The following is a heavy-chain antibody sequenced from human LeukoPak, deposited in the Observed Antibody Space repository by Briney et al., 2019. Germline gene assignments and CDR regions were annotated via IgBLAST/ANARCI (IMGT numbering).Heavy chain of an antibody. CDR3: AKTASGIAVGLEYFQH. CDR2: IYSGGST. CDR1: GFTVNSNY. Sequence: GGSLRLSCAASGFTVNSNYMSWVRQAPEKGLEWVSVIYSGGSTYYADSVKGRFAISRDISKNTLYLQMNSLRAEDTAVYYCAKTASGIAVGLEYFQHWGQGTLVTVSS. D-gene: IGHD6-19*01. V-gene: IGHV3-53*01. J-gene: IGHJ1*01.